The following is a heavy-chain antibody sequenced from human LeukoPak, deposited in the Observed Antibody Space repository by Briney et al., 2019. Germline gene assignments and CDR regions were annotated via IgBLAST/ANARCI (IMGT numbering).Heavy chain of an antibody. D-gene: IGHD2-2*01. V-gene: IGHV3-74*01. CDR2: INTDGKTT. CDR3: ARDFMYNTNCVGC. Sequence: GGSLRLSCAVSGFTFSSYVMHWVRQAPGKGLVWVSRINTDGKTTSYADSVKGRFTISRDNAKNTVYMQMHSLRAEDTAVYYCARDFMYNTNCVGCWGQGTLVTVSS. CDR1: GFTFSSYV. J-gene: IGHJ4*02.